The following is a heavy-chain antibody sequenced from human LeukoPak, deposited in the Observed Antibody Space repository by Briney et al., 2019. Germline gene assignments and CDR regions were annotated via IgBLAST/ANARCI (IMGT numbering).Heavy chain of an antibody. V-gene: IGHV3-30*18. CDR2: ISYDGSNK. CDR3: AKAAYYDREFDY. D-gene: IGHD3-22*01. Sequence: GGSLRLSCAASGFTFSSYGMHWVRQAPGKGLEWVAVISYDGSNKYYADSVKGRFTISRDNSKNTLYLQMNSLRAEDTAVYYCAKAAYYDREFDYWGQGTLVTVSS. J-gene: IGHJ4*02. CDR1: GFTFSSYG.